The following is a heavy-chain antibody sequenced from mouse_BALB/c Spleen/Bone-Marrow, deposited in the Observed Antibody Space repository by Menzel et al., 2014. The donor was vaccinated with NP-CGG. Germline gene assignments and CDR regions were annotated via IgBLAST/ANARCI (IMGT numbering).Heavy chain of an antibody. J-gene: IGHJ2*01. Sequence: EVMLVESGGDLVEPGGSLKLSCVASGFTFSSYGMSWVRQTPDKRLEWVATISSGGSYTYYPDSVKGRFTISRDNAKNSLYLQMSSLKSEDTAMYYCGRNYYGSSYYFDYWGQGTTLTVSS. CDR3: GRNYYGSSYYFDY. CDR1: GFTFSSYG. D-gene: IGHD1-1*01. CDR2: ISSGGSYT. V-gene: IGHV5-6*01.